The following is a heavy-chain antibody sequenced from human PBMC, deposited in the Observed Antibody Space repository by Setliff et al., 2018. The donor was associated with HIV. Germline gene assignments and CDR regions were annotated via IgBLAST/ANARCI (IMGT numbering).Heavy chain of an antibody. CDR1: GGSFSGYY. CDR3: ARGDTYYHDSSGYVKSALDCFDV. J-gene: IGHJ3*01. Sequence: LSLTCAVYGGSFSGYYWSWIRQPPGKGLEWIGEINHSGSTNYNPSLKSRVTISVDTSKNQFSLNLNSVTAADTAVYHCARGDTYYHDSSGYVKSALDCFDVWGQGTMVTVSS. D-gene: IGHD3-22*01. V-gene: IGHV4-34*01. CDR2: INHSGST.